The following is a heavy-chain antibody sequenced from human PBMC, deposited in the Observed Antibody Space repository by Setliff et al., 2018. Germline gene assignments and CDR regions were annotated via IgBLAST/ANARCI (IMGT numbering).Heavy chain of an antibody. CDR3: AKDIGPYSSGSLDY. V-gene: IGHV3-43D*03. CDR1: GFTFDDYA. CDR2: ISWDGDST. J-gene: IGHJ4*02. D-gene: IGHD6-19*01. Sequence: LRLSCAASGFTFDDYAIHWVRQAPGKGLEWVSLISWDGDSTYYAASVKGRFTISRDNSKNSLFLQMNSLRAEDTALYYCAKDIGPYSSGSLDYWGQGTLVTVSS.